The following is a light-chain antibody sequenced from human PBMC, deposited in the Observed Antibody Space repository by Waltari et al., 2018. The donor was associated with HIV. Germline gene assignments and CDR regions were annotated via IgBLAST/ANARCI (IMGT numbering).Light chain of an antibody. CDR1: STDVPTYNY. J-gene: IGLJ2*01. Sequence: QSALPQPPSASGSPGQSVTISCTGTSTDVPTYNYVSWYQQHTGEAPKILIYEVNKRPSGVPDRFSGSKSGNTASLTVSGLQADDEADYYCTSYEGKNNLVFGGGTKLTVL. CDR2: EVN. V-gene: IGLV2-8*01. CDR3: TSYEGKNNLV.